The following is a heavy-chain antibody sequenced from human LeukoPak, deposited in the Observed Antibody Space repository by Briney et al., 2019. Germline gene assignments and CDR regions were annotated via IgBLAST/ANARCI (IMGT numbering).Heavy chain of an antibody. Sequence: ASVKVSCKTSGYTFTSYGVSWLRQAPGQGLEWMGWIGAYNGHTNYARSLQGRVTMTTDTSTSTAHMELRSLRSDDTAVYYCARGYEFWSGYPSFDYWGQGTLVIVSS. D-gene: IGHD3-3*01. V-gene: IGHV1-18*01. J-gene: IGHJ4*02. CDR3: ARGYEFWSGYPSFDY. CDR1: GYTFTSYG. CDR2: IGAYNGHT.